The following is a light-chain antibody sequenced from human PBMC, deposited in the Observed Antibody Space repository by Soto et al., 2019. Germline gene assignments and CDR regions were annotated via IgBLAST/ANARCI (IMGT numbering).Light chain of an antibody. CDR3: QQYNNWPPGT. V-gene: IGKV3-15*01. J-gene: IGKJ1*01. CDR2: GAS. CDR1: QSVSSN. Sequence: EIVMTQSPATLSVSPGERATLSCSASQSVSSNLAWDQQKPGQAPRLLIYGASTRATGIPARFSGSGAGTEFTLPISRLQSEDFAVYYCQQYNNWPPGTFGQGTKVEIK.